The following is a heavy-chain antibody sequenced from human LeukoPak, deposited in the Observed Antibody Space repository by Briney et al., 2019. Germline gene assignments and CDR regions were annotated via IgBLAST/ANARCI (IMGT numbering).Heavy chain of an antibody. CDR2: ISYDGSNK. V-gene: IGHV3-30-3*01. CDR1: GFTLSSYA. CDR3: ARGFYGSGGYYPYYFDY. D-gene: IGHD3-10*01. Sequence: GGSLRLSCAASGFTLSSYAMHWVRQAPGKGLEWVAVISYDGSNKYYADSVKGRFTISRDNSKNTLYLQMNSLRAEDTAVYYCARGFYGSGGYYPYYFDYWGQGTLVTVS. J-gene: IGHJ4*02.